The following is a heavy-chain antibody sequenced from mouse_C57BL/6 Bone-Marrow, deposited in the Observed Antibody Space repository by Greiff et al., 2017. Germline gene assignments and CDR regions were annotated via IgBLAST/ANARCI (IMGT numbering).Heavy chain of an antibody. CDR2: INPYNGGT. Sequence: VQLQQSGPVLVKPGASVKMSCKASGYTFPDYYMNWVKQSHGKSLEWIGVINPYNGGTSYNQKFKGKATLTVDKSSSTAYMELNSLTSEDSAVYYCARLTGTYFDVWGTGTTVTVSS. D-gene: IGHD4-1*01. J-gene: IGHJ1*03. CDR1: GYTFPDYY. CDR3: ARLTGTYFDV. V-gene: IGHV1-19*01.